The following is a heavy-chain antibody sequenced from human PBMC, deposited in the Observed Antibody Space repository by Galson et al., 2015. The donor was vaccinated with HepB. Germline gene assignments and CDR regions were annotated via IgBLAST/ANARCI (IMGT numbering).Heavy chain of an antibody. Sequence: SLRLSCAASGFTFSSYSMNWVCQAPGKGLEWVSSISSSSSYIYYADSVKGRFTISRDNAKNSLYLQMNSLRAEDTAMYFCERVRGERILCGSSAFDIWGQGTMVTVSS. CDR2: ISSSSSYI. CDR3: ERVRGERILCGSSAFDI. J-gene: IGHJ3*02. CDR1: GFTFSSYS. D-gene: IGHD2-15*01. V-gene: IGHV3-21*01.